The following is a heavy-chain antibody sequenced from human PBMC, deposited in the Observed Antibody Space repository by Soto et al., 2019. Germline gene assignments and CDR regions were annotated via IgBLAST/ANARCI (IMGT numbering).Heavy chain of an antibody. CDR3: ARAPYDFWSGYPIDYYYGMDV. CDR1: GFTFNNYA. V-gene: IGHV3-23*01. J-gene: IGHJ6*02. Sequence: GGSLRLSCAASGFTFNNYAMGWVRQAPGKGLEWVSAITDSGDDTYYIDSVKGRFTISRDNSKSTLYLQMNSLRAEDTAVYYSARAPYDFWSGYPIDYYYGMDVWGQGTTVTVSS. D-gene: IGHD3-3*01. CDR2: ITDSGDDT.